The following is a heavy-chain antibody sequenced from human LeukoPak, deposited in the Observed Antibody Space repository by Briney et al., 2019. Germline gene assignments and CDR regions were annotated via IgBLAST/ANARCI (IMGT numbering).Heavy chain of an antibody. CDR1: GFTFSSYT. J-gene: IGHJ4*02. D-gene: IGHD6-19*01. Sequence: PGGSLRLSCAASGFTFSSYTMNWLRQAPGKGLEWVSSISSSSSYIYYADSVKGRFTISRDNAKNSLYLQMNSLRVEDTAVYYCATSQSSVAGIVGDWGQGTLVTVSS. V-gene: IGHV3-21*01. CDR2: ISSSSSYI. CDR3: ATSQSSVAGIVGD.